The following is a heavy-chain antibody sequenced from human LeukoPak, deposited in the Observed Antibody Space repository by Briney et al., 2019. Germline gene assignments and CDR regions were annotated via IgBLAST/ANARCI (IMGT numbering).Heavy chain of an antibody. CDR1: GFTFDDYG. Sequence: GGSLRLSCAASGFTFDDYGMSWVRQAPGKGLEWVSGINWNGGSTGYADSVKGRFTISRDNAKNSLYLQMNSLRAEDTALYYCARVKQYYDSSGYKQANAFDIWGQGTMVTVSS. J-gene: IGHJ3*02. CDR3: ARVKQYYDSSGYKQANAFDI. CDR2: INWNGGST. V-gene: IGHV3-20*04. D-gene: IGHD3-22*01.